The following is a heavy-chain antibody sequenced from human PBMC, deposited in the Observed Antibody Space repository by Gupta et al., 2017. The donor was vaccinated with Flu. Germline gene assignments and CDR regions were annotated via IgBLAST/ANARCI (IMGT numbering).Heavy chain of an antibody. CDR1: GFSFRTYD. V-gene: IGHV3-13*01. J-gene: IGHJ4*02. CDR3: ARQAVPYSRSWYDY. D-gene: IGHD6-13*01. CDR2: IGTTGDT. Sequence: EVQLVESGGGLVQPGGSLRLSCAASGFSFRTYDMHWVRQAAGKGLEWVSAIGTTGDTYYPGSVEGRFTTSRDDTTHSLYLEMNXLXAEDTAXYYCARQAVPYSRSWYDYWGQGTLVTVSS.